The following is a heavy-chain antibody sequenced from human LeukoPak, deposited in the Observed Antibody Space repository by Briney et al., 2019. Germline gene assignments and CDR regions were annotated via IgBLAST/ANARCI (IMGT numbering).Heavy chain of an antibody. CDR1: GFTFSTSW. CDR3: ARDVVGSLDY. J-gene: IGHJ4*02. D-gene: IGHD1-26*01. Sequence: GGSLRLSCAASGFTFSTSWMDWVRQAPGKGLEWVANIKGDESAKHQADSVKGRFTISRDNAQNSVYLQMSSLRGEDTAVYYCARDVVGSLDYWGQGTLVTVSS. CDR2: IKGDESAK. V-gene: IGHV3-7*01.